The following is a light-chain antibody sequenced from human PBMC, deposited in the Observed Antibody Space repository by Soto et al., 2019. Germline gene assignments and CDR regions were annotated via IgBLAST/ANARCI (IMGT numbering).Light chain of an antibody. CDR3: QQYNSHSSYT. V-gene: IGKV1-5*03. CDR2: TAS. CDR1: QSISTW. J-gene: IGKJ2*01. Sequence: DIQMTQSPSTLSASVGDRVTITCRASQSISTWLAWYQQKLGKAPKLLIYTASRLESGVPSRFSGSGSGTEFTLTISSLQPDDFATYYCQQYNSHSSYTFGQGTKLEIK.